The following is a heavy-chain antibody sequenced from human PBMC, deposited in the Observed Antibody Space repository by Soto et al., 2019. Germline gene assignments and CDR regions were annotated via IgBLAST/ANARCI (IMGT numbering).Heavy chain of an antibody. CDR3: ARPHYDSNTFYYFFDS. D-gene: IGHD3-22*01. J-gene: IGHJ4*02. V-gene: IGHV4-34*12. CDR2: IFHGGST. CDR1: GGSFSGYY. Sequence: PSETLSLTCAVYGGSFSGYYWSWIRQPPGKGLEWIGQIFHGGSTNYSPSLKSRVTISVDTSKNQFSLELSSVTAADTAVYYCARPHYDSNTFYYFFDSWGQGTLVTVSS.